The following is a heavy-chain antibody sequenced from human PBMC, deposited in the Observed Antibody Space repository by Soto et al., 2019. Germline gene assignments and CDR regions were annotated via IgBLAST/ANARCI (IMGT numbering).Heavy chain of an antibody. CDR1: GFTFSNAW. Sequence: EVQLVDSGGGLVKPGGSLTLSCAASGFTFSNAWINWVRQAPGKGLEWVGRVKSKTDGGTTDFAASVKGRFAISRDDSTSVAFMRMNSLKIEDTAVYYCTTDSYLTVEPVRLDYWGPGTLVTVSS. CDR3: TTDSYLTVEPVRLDY. D-gene: IGHD3-10*01. V-gene: IGHV3-15*07. CDR2: VKSKTDGGTT. J-gene: IGHJ4*01.